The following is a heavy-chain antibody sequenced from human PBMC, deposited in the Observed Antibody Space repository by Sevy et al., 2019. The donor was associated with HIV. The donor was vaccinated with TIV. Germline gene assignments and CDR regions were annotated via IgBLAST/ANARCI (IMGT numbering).Heavy chain of an antibody. J-gene: IGHJ4*02. CDR1: GFTFTSYW. CDR3: GRYFDSSGSYFSESQRFDY. CDR2: ISPDGSDK. Sequence: GGSLRLSCVVSGFTFTSYWMSWIRQTPGKGLDWVATISPDGSDKYYVDSLKGRFTISRDNAKNSLYLQMNSLRAEDTAVYYCGRYFDSSGSYFSESQRFDYWGQGTLVTVSS. V-gene: IGHV3-7*01. D-gene: IGHD3-9*01.